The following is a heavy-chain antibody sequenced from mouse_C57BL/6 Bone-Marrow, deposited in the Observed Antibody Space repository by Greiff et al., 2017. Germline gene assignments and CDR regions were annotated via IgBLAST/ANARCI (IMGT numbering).Heavy chain of an antibody. CDR1: GFTFSSYA. J-gene: IGHJ4*01. Sequence: EVKVVESGEGLVKPGGSLKLSCAASGFTFSSYAMSWVRQTPEKRLEWVAYISSGGDYLYYADTVTGRCTISRDNARNTLYLQLSSLKSEDTAMYYCTRCYYGSSYNCAMDYWGQGTSVTVSS. CDR2: ISSGGDYL. D-gene: IGHD1-1*01. CDR3: TRCYYGSSYNCAMDY. V-gene: IGHV5-9-1*02.